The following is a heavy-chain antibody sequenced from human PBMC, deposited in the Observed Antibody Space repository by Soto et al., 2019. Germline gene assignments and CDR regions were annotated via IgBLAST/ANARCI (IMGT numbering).Heavy chain of an antibody. J-gene: IGHJ6*02. D-gene: IGHD5-18*01. CDR1: GFTVSTNY. Sequence: EVQLVESGGGLVQPGGSLRLSCAASGFTVSTNYMTWVRQAPGKGLEWVSVIYSGGSTYYADSVKGRFTISRDNSKNTLSFHMNSLRAEDTAVEYGASARIQLRLNDYDYGMDVWGQGTTVTVSS. CDR2: IYSGGST. V-gene: IGHV3-66*01. CDR3: ASARIQLRLNDYDYGMDV.